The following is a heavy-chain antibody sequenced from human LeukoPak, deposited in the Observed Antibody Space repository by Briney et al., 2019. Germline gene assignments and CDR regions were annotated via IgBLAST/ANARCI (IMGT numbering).Heavy chain of an antibody. CDR1: GFTFSSYS. D-gene: IGHD2-15*01. Sequence: GGSLRLSCAASGFTFSSYSMNWVRQAPGKGLEGVSYISSSSSTIYYADSVKGRFTISRDNAKNSLYLQMNSLRAEDRAVYYCARDPRYCSGGSCYRAFDIWGQGTMVTVSS. J-gene: IGHJ3*02. V-gene: IGHV3-48*01. CDR2: ISSSSSTI. CDR3: ARDPRYCSGGSCYRAFDI.